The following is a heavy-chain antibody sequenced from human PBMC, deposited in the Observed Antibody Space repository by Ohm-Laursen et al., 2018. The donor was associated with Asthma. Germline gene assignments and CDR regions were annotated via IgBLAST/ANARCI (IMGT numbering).Heavy chain of an antibody. CDR3: ARVGFFETSAYFETFDP. D-gene: IGHD5-12*01. Sequence: GTLSLTCTVSGGSIRSFNWSWIRQPPGKGLEWIGYVFVCGSTHYNPSLKSRVTISVDTSKKQFYLKLSSVTAADMAVYYCARVGFFETSAYFETFDPWGQGTLVTVSS. CDR2: VFVCGST. V-gene: IGHV4-59*12. CDR1: GGSIRSFN. J-gene: IGHJ5*02.